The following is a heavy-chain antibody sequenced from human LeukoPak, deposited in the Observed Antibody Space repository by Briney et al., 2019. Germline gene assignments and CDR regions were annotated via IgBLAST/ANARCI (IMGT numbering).Heavy chain of an antibody. CDR2: IYHSGST. CDR1: GGSISSGGYS. V-gene: IGHV4-30-2*01. Sequence: PSETLSLTCAVSGGSISSGGYSWSRIRQPPGKGLEWIGYIYHSGSTYYNPSLKSRVTISVDRSKNQFSLKLSSVTAADTAVYYCARGHYYDSSGYYYDAFDIWGQGTMVTVSS. D-gene: IGHD3-22*01. CDR3: ARGHYYDSSGYYYDAFDI. J-gene: IGHJ3*02.